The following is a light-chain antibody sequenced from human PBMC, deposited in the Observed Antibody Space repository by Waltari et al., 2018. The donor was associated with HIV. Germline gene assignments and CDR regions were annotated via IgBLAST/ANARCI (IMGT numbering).Light chain of an antibody. CDR2: EVA. CDR1: SRDVGGYNF. J-gene: IGLJ1*01. V-gene: IGLV2-14*03. Sequence: QSALTQPASVSGSPGQPTTISCTGTSRDVGGYNFVPWYQQHPGKGPKLIIYEVAKRPSGVSNRFSASKSGNTTSLTISGLQAEDEADYYCNSYRSDSTYVFGTGTKVTVL. CDR3: NSYRSDSTYV.